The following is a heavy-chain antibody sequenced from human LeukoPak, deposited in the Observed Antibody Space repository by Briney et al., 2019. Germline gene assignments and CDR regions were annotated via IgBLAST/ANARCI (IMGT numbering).Heavy chain of an antibody. CDR3: ARHIKGAHYFDY. CDR2: IYYSGST. Sequence: SETLSLTCTVSGGSISSYYWSWIRQPPGKGLEWIGYIYYSGSTNYNPSLKSRVTISVDTSKNQFSLKLSSVTAADTAVYYCARHIKGAHYFDYWGQGTLVTVSS. D-gene: IGHD3-10*01. J-gene: IGHJ4*02. V-gene: IGHV4-59*08. CDR1: GGSISSYY.